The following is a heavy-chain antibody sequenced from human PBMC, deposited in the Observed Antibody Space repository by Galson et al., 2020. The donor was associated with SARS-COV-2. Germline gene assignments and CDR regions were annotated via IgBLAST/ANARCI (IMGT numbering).Heavy chain of an antibody. V-gene: IGHV3-64D*06. CDR1: GFTLSNYA. CDR2: ISSNGGST. CDR3: VKDRTLGVVIIPAFGFDP. D-gene: IGHD3-3*01. Sequence: GGSLSLSCSASGFTLSNYAIPSVRQAPGKGLEYVSAISSNGGSTYYADSVKGRFTISRDNSKNTLYLQMSSLRAEDTAVYYCVKDRTLGVVIIPAFGFDPWGQGTLVTVSS. J-gene: IGHJ5*02.